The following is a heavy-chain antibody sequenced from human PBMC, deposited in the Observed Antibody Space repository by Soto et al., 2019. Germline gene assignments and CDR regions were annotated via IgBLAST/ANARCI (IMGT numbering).Heavy chain of an antibody. CDR3: AKSDIGLMVYAMAANWYFDL. D-gene: IGHD2-8*01. CDR1: GFTFSSYA. Sequence: EVQLLESGGGLVQPGGSLRLSCAASGFTFSSYAMSWVRPAPGKGLEWVSAISGSGGSTYYADSVKGRFTISRDNSKNTLYLQMTSLRAEDTAVYYCAKSDIGLMVYAMAANWYFDLWGRGTLVTVSS. CDR2: ISGSGGST. V-gene: IGHV3-23*01. J-gene: IGHJ2*01.